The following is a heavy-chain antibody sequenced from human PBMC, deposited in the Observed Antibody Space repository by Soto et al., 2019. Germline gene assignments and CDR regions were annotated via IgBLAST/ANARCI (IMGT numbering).Heavy chain of an antibody. Sequence: PSETLSLTCTVSGGSISSYYWSWIRQPPGKGLEWIGYIYYSGSTNYNPSLKSRVTISVDTSKNQFSLKLSSVTAADTAVYYCARHPGIAAAGKLDYWGQGTLVTV. CDR3: ARHPGIAAAGKLDY. V-gene: IGHV4-59*08. D-gene: IGHD6-13*01. CDR1: GGSISSYY. CDR2: IYYSGST. J-gene: IGHJ4*02.